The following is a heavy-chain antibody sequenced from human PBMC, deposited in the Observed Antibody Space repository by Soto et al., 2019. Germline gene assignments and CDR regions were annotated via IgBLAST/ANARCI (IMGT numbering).Heavy chain of an antibody. CDR1: GFTFSDYY. Sequence: QVQLVESGGDLVKPGGSLRLSCAASGFTFSDYYMSWLRQTPGKGLEWVSYISNRGDIMYYADSVKGRFTISRDNAKNSVYLQMNSLRADDTAVYYCARGLPWVYWGQGTLVTVSS. J-gene: IGHJ4*02. CDR2: ISNRGDIM. D-gene: IGHD7-27*01. V-gene: IGHV3-11*01. CDR3: ARGLPWVY.